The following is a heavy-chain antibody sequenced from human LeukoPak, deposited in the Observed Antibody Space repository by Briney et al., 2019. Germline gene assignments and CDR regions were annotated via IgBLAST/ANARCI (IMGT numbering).Heavy chain of an antibody. CDR1: GFTFSNYA. D-gene: IGHD6-13*01. CDR2: IGGGGSST. CDR3: AKVGLKWGSSWYLFYY. V-gene: IGHV3-23*01. J-gene: IGHJ4*02. Sequence: PGGSLRLSCVGSGFTFSNYAMSWVRQAPGKGLEWVSAIGGGGSSTYYADSVKGRFTISRDNSKNTLYLQMNSLRAEDTAVYYCAKVGLKWGSSWYLFYYWGQGTLVTVSS.